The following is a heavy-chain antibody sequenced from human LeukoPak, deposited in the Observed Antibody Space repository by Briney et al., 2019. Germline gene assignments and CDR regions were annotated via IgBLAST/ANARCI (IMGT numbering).Heavy chain of an antibody. J-gene: IGHJ4*02. D-gene: IGHD5-12*01. CDR3: ARKYSGYEPGNMSDY. Sequence: SETLSLTCAVYGGSFSSYYWSWIRQPPGKGLEWIGEINHSGSTNYNPSLKSRVTISVDTSKNQFSLKLSSVTAADTAVYYCARKYSGYEPGNMSDYWGQGTLVTVSS. CDR1: GGSFSSYY. CDR2: INHSGST. V-gene: IGHV4-34*01.